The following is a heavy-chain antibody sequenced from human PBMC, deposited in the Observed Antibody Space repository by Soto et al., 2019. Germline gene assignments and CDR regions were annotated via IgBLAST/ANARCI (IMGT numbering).Heavy chain of an antibody. CDR3: VGSLMSRAMESFDY. J-gene: IGHJ4*02. V-gene: IGHV4-34*01. D-gene: IGHD5-18*01. Sequence: SETLSLTCAVYGGSFSGYYWSWIRQPPGKGLEWIGEINHSGSTNYNPSLKSRVTISVDTSKNQFSLKLSSVTAADTAVYYCVGSLMSRAMESFDYWGQGTLVTVSS. CDR1: GGSFSGYY. CDR2: INHSGST.